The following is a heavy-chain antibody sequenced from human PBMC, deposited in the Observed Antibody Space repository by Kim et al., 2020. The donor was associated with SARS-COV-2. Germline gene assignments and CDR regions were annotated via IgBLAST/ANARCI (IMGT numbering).Heavy chain of an antibody. CDR3: ARDARAVVVTYYFDY. D-gene: IGHD3-22*01. CDR1: GFTFSSYA. J-gene: IGHJ4*02. CDR2: ISYDGSNK. V-gene: IGHV3-30*04. Sequence: GGSLRLSCAASGFTFSSYAMHWVRQAPGKGLEWVAVISYDGSNKYYADSVKGRFTISRDNSKNTLYLQMNSLRAEDTAVYYCARDARAVVVTYYFDYWGQGTLVTVSS.